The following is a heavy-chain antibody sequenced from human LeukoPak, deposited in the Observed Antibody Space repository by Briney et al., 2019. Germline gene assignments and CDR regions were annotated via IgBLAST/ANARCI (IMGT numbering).Heavy chain of an antibody. CDR3: ARYGYYDSIY. D-gene: IGHD3-22*01. CDR1: GFTFSNYA. J-gene: IGHJ4*02. V-gene: IGHV3-23*01. Sequence: GGSLRLSCAASGFTFSNYAMSWVRQAPGKGLEWVSSISDSGGSTFYADSVKGRFTISRDNAKNSLYLQMNSLRAEDTAVYYCARYGYYDSIYWGQGTLVTVSS. CDR2: ISDSGGST.